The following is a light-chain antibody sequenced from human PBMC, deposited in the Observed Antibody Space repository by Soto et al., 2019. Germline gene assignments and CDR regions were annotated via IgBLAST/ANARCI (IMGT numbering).Light chain of an antibody. CDR2: EGS. V-gene: IGLV2-23*01. CDR1: SSNIANNY. J-gene: IGLJ1*01. Sequence: QSVLTQPPSVSAAPGQKVTISCSGSSSNIANNYVSWYQQLPGTAPKLMIYEGSKRPSGVSNRFSGSKSGNTASLTISGLQAEDEADYYCCSYAGSSTSFGTGTKVTVL. CDR3: CSYAGSSTS.